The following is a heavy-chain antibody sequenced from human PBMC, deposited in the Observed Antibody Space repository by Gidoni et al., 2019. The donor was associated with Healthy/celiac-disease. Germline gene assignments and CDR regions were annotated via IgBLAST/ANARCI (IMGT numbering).Heavy chain of an antibody. CDR1: GFTFSSYG. Sequence: QVQLVESGGGVVQPGRSLRLSCAASGFTFSSYGMHWVRQAPGKGLEWVAVIWYDGSNKYYADSVKGRFTISRDNSKNTLYLQMNSLRAEDTAVYYCARDQPKFKSFDYWGQGTLVTVSS. V-gene: IGHV3-33*01. CDR3: ARDQPKFKSFDY. J-gene: IGHJ4*02. CDR2: IWYDGSNK.